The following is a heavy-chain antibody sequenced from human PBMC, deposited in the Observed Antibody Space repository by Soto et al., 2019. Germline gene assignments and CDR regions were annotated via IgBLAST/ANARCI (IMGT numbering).Heavy chain of an antibody. J-gene: IGHJ6*02. D-gene: IGHD5-18*01. Sequence: SETLSLTCTVSGDSMSSHYWNWVRQTPGKGLEWIGCIYFTGSTIYNPSLKSRVTISVDTSKNQFSLRLNSVTAADTAVYYCARLRGGYSYGYGYYGMDVWGQGTTVTVSS. V-gene: IGHV4-59*08. CDR1: GDSMSSHY. CDR2: IYFTGST. CDR3: ARLRGGYSYGYGYYGMDV.